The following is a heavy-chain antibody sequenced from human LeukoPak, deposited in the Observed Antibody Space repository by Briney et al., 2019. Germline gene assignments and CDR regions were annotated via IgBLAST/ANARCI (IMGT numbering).Heavy chain of an antibody. CDR1: GFIVSSNY. V-gene: IGHV3-11*04. CDR2: ISSSGSTT. D-gene: IGHD5-24*01. J-gene: IGHJ4*02. Sequence: PGGSLRLSCAASGFIVSSNYMSWVRQAPGKGLEWVSHISSSGSTTYYADSVKGRFTISRDNAKNSLYLQMNSLRAEDTAVYYCASPQYYFDYWGQGTLVTVSS. CDR3: ASPQYYFDY.